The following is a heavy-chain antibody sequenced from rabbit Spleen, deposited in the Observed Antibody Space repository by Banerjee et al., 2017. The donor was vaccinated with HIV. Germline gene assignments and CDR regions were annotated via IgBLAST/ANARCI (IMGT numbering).Heavy chain of an antibody. CDR1: GFSFSSSYW. D-gene: IGHD4-2*01. J-gene: IGHJ4*01. V-gene: IGHV1S40*01. CDR3: ARGVEYAAYFNF. CDR2: IYAGISGST. Sequence: QSLEESGGDLVKPGASLKLSCTASGFSFSSSYWICWVRQAPGKGLEWIACIYAGISGSTYYASWAKGRFTISKTSSTTVTLQMTSLTGADTATYFCARGVEYAAYFNFWGPGTLVTVS.